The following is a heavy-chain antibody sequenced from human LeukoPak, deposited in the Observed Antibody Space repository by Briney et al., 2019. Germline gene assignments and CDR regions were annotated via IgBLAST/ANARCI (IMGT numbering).Heavy chain of an antibody. D-gene: IGHD3-22*01. J-gene: IGHJ4*02. CDR2: IGTVGDT. CDR1: GFTFGSYD. V-gene: IGHV3-13*04. Sequence: GGSLRLSCAASGFTFGSYDMHWVRQGTGKGLEWVSAIGTVGDTYYPGSVKGRFTISRENAKNSLYLQMNSLRAGDTVVYYCTRAPLGGYGPWYWGQGTLVTVSS. CDR3: TRAPLGGYGPWY.